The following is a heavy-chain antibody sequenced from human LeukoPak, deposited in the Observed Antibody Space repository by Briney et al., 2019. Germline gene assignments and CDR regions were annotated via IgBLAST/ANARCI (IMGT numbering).Heavy chain of an antibody. J-gene: IGHJ4*02. CDR1: GFTVSSNY. V-gene: IGHV3-53*01. Sequence: GGSLRLSCAASGFTVSSNYMNWVRQAPGKGLEWISVIYGGGNIYYADSVKGRFTISRDNSKNTLYLQMNSLRAEDTAVYYCARGAGYNYPYYFDYWGQGTLVTVSS. CDR2: IYGGGNI. CDR3: ARGAGYNYPYYFDY. D-gene: IGHD5-24*01.